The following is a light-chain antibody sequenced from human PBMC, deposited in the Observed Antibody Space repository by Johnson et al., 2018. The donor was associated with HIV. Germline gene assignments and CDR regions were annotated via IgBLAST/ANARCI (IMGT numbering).Light chain of an antibody. Sequence: QSVLTQPPSVSAAPGQKVTISCFGSDSNIGNNYVSWYQQVPGTAPKLLIYDNDKRPSGIPDRFSGSKSGTSATLGITGLQTGEEADYYCGTWDSTLRAGGFVFGTGTKVTVL. CDR2: DND. V-gene: IGLV1-51*01. CDR1: DSNIGNNY. J-gene: IGLJ1*01. CDR3: GTWDSTLRAGGFV.